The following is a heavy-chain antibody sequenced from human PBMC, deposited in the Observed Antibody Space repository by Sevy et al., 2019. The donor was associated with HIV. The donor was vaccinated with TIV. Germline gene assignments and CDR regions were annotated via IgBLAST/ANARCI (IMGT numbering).Heavy chain of an antibody. Sequence: GGSLRLSCAVSGFSFSDYYMSWIRQAPGKGLEWVSDITSRSTYIKYSDSVKGRFTISRDNAKNSLYLQMNSLRADDTAVYYCARERNPYGQGYFDYWGQGTLVTVSS. CDR3: ARERNPYGQGYFDY. D-gene: IGHD1-1*01. V-gene: IGHV3-11*06. J-gene: IGHJ4*01. CDR2: ITSRSTYI. CDR1: GFSFSDYY.